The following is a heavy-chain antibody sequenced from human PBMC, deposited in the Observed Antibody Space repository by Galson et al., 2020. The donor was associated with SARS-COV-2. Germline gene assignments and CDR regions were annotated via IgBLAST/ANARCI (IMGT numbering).Heavy chain of an antibody. V-gene: IGHV4-38-2*01. CDR2: LLHGRNS. J-gene: IGHJ4*02. Sequence: SEPLSLTFAVSGYSISSGYFCGWIRQPPGGGREWIAILLHGRNSYYNPSLRSRVTLSVDTSKNPFSLNLNSVTAADTAVYYCARALYTGNYAHDYWGQGTLVTVSS. CDR1: GYSISSGYF. CDR3: ARALYTGNYAHDY. D-gene: IGHD1-26*01.